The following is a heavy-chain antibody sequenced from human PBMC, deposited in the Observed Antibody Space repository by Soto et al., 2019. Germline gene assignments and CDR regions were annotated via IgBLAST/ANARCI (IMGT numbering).Heavy chain of an antibody. V-gene: IGHV4-30-4*01. D-gene: IGHD3-10*01. CDR2: IYYSGST. J-gene: IGHJ6*02. CDR3: ARNYGSGEYYYYGMDV. Sequence: SETLSLTCTVSGGSISSGDYYWSRIRQPPGKGLEWIGYIYYSGSTYYNPSLKSRVTISVDTSKNQFSLKLSSVTAADTAVYYCARNYGSGEYYYYGMDVWGQGTTVTVSS. CDR1: GGSISSGDYY.